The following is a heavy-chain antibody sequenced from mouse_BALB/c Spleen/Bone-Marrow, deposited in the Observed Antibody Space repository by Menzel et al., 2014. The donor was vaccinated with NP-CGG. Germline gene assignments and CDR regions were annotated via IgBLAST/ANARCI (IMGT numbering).Heavy chain of an antibody. CDR1: GFTFTGYY. CDR3: TRDMGLLRFDY. J-gene: IGHJ2*01. CDR2: IRNKPNGYTT. D-gene: IGHD1-1*01. Sequence: EVKLMESGGGLVQPGGSLRLSCATSGFTFTGYYMSWVRQPPGKALEWLGFIRNKPNGYTTEYSASVKGRFTISRDNSQSILYLQMNTLRVEDGATYYCTRDMGLLRFDYWGQGTTLTVSS. V-gene: IGHV7-3*02.